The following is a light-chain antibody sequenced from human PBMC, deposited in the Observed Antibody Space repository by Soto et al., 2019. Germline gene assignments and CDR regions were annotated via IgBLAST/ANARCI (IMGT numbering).Light chain of an antibody. CDR1: QGISNW. CDR2: AAS. J-gene: IGKJ4*01. CDR3: QQYNNWPLT. Sequence: DIQMTQSPSSVSASVGDRVSITCRASQGISNWLAWYQQKPGRAPKLLIYAASSLQSGVSSRFSGSGSGTEFTLTISSLLSEDFAVYYCQQYNNWPLTFGGGTKVEMK. V-gene: IGKV1-12*01.